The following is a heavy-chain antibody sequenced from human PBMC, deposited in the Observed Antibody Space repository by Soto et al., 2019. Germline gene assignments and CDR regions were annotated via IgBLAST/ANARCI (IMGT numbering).Heavy chain of an antibody. V-gene: IGHV4-39*02. CDR2: IHSSGGT. CDR1: LGSVNTADYF. J-gene: IGHJ4*02. Sequence: PSETLSLTCTVSLGSVNTADYFWAWIRQPPGKGLEFIGSIHSSGGTFYSPSLKSRVSISIDKSKNHFSLRLTSVTAGDTAVYFCASVVVGATRQSGSDHWGQGTLVT. CDR3: ASVVVGATRQSGSDH. D-gene: IGHD2-15*01.